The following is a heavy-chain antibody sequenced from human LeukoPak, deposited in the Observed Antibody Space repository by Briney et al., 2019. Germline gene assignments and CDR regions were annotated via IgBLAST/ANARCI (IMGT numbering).Heavy chain of an antibody. V-gene: IGHV4-59*01. Sequence: PSETLSLTCTVSGGSISSYYWSWIRQPPGKGLEWIGYIYYSGSTNYNPSLKSRVTVLVDTSKNQFSLKLSSVTAADTAVYYCARGSGRYYYDSSGYYNRGRAFDIWGQGTMVTVSS. D-gene: IGHD3-22*01. CDR3: ARGSGRYYYDSSGYYNRGRAFDI. J-gene: IGHJ3*02. CDR2: IYYSGST. CDR1: GGSISSYY.